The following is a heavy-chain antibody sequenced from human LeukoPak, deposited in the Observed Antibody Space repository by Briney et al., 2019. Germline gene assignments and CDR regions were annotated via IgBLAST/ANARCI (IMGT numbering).Heavy chain of an antibody. Sequence: GGSLRLSCAASGFTFSSYAMSWVRQAPGKGLEWVSAISGSGGSTYYADSVKGRFTISRDNSKNTLYLQMNSLRAKDTAVYYCAKGQNYYDSSAFDYWGQGTLVTVSS. CDR2: ISGSGGST. CDR3: AKGQNYYDSSAFDY. J-gene: IGHJ4*02. V-gene: IGHV3-23*01. D-gene: IGHD3-22*01. CDR1: GFTFSSYA.